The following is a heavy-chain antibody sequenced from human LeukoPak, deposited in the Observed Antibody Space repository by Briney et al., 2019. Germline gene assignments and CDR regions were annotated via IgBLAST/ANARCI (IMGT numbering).Heavy chain of an antibody. Sequence: ASVKVSCKVSGYTLTELSMHWVRQAPGKGLEWMGGFDPEDGETIYAQKFQGRVTMTEDTSTDTAYMELSSLRSDDTAMYFCARGDRRTLWAPLDYWGQGTLVTVSS. D-gene: IGHD5-18*01. J-gene: IGHJ4*02. CDR3: ARGDRRTLWAPLDY. CDR1: GYTLTELS. V-gene: IGHV1-24*01. CDR2: FDPEDGET.